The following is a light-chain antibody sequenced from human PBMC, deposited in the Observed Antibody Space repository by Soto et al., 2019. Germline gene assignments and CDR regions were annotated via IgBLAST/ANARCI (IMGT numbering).Light chain of an antibody. CDR3: QQFIDGWT. CDR2: DAS. J-gene: IGKJ1*01. V-gene: IGKV1-5*01. CDR1: QSISSW. Sequence: DIQMTQSPSTLSASVGDRVTITCRASQSISSWLAWYQQKPGKAPKLLIYDASSLESGVPSRFRGSGSETEFTLTISGLQPDDFATYYCQQFIDGWTFGQGTKGDIK.